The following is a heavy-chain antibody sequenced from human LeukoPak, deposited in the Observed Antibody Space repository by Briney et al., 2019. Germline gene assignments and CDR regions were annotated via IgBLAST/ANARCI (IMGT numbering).Heavy chain of an antibody. J-gene: IGHJ4*02. D-gene: IGHD6-19*01. CDR1: AFTVSSNS. CDR3: ARGPEVAGFFY. V-gene: IGHV3-66*01. CDR2: IYSGGST. Sequence: GGSLRLSCVASAFTVSSNSMSWVRQAPGKGLEWVSVIYSGGSTYYADSVRGRFTISSDKSKNTLYLQMNSLRAEDTAVYYCARGPEVAGFFYWGQGTLVTVSP.